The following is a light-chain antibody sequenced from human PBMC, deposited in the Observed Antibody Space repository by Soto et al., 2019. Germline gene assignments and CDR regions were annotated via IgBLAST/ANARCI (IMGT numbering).Light chain of an antibody. Sequence: DIQMTQSPSSLSASVGDTVTITCRASQGISNFLAWFQQKPGKVPKSLIYGASSLQSGVPSKFSGSGSDTDFTLTISSLQPEDSATYFCQQYHSYPVTFGGGTKVEIK. J-gene: IGKJ4*01. CDR3: QQYHSYPVT. V-gene: IGKV1-16*02. CDR2: GAS. CDR1: QGISNF.